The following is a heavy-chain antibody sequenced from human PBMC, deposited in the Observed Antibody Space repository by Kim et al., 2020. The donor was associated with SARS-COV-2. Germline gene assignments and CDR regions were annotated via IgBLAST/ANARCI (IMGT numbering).Heavy chain of an antibody. D-gene: IGHD1-26*01. V-gene: IGHV3-74*01. Sequence: GGSLRLSCAASGFTFRNYWMHWVFQAPGKGLVWVSRINSDESSTSYADSVKGRFTVSRDNAKNTLYLQMNSLRVEDTAVYYCARAVGATIGGSLDSWGQGTLVTGSP. CDR2: INSDESST. CDR1: GFTFRNYW. CDR3: ARAVGATIGGSLDS. J-gene: IGHJ4*02.